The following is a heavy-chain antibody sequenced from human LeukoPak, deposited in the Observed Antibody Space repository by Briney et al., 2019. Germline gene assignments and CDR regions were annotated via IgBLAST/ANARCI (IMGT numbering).Heavy chain of an antibody. CDR3: ARGEGNYAINFDY. CDR2: ISGSSDNT. CDR1: GFTFRAYA. V-gene: IGHV3-23*01. D-gene: IGHD4-11*01. J-gene: IGHJ4*02. Sequence: TGGSLRLSCAASGFTFRAYAMTWVRQAPGKGLEWVSTISGSSDNTFYAVSVKGRFTISRDNSKNTLYLQMNSLRAEDTAVYYCARGEGNYAINFDYWGQGTLVTVSS.